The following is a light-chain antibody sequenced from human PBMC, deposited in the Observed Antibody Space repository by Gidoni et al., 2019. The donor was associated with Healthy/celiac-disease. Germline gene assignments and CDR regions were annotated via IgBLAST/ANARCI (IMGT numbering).Light chain of an antibody. V-gene: IGLV2-23*01. CDR3: CSSAGSSTGRV. J-gene: IGLJ3*02. CDR2: EGS. Sequence: QSALTQPASVSGSPGQPITISCTGTSSAVGSYNLVSWYQQHPGKAPKRMIYEGSKRPSGVSHRFSGSPSGNTASLTISGLQAEDEADYCCCSSAGSSTGRVFGGGTKLTVL. CDR1: SSAVGSYNL.